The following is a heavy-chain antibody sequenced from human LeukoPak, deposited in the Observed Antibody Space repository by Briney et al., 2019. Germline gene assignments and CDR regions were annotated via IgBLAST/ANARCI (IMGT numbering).Heavy chain of an antibody. Sequence: GGPVRLSCAASGFTLSNHAMSWVRQAPGKGLEWVSYISFSGSTIYYADSVKGRFTISRDDAKNSLYVQMNSLRAEDTAVYYCARGGYYDSSGYYYVGYFHHWGQGTVGADSS. D-gene: IGHD3-22*01. CDR3: ARGGYYDSSGYYYVGYFHH. CDR2: ISFSGSTI. J-gene: IGHJ1*01. CDR1: GFTLSNHA. V-gene: IGHV3-48*03.